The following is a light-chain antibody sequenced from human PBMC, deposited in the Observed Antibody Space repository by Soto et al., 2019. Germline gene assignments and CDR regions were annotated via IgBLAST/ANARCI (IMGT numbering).Light chain of an antibody. CDR2: EAS. J-gene: IGKJ4*01. CDR1: QSISSW. CDR3: QQYNSYPLN. V-gene: IGKV1-5*03. Sequence: DIPMTQSPSTLPASVGDRVTITCRASQSISSWLAWYQQKPGKAPKLLMYEASTLDGGVPSRFSGSGYGTDFTLTISSLQPDDLAPYYCQQYNSYPLNFGGGTKVEIK.